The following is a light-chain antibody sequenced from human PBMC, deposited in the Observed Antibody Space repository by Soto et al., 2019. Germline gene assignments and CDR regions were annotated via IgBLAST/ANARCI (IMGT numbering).Light chain of an antibody. CDR3: QQYNEWPLT. Sequence: EIVMTQSPATLSVSPGERATHSCRASQSVFSNLAWYQQKPGQAPRLLIYGASTRATGIPARFSGSGYGTEFTLTISSLQSEDFAVYYCQQYNEWPLTFGGGTKVEIK. V-gene: IGKV3-15*01. CDR1: QSVFSN. J-gene: IGKJ4*01. CDR2: GAS.